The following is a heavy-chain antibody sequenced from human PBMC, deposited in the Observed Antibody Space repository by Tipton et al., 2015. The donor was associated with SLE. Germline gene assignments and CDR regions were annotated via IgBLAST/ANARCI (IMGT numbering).Heavy chain of an antibody. CDR2: IWYDGSNA. Sequence: SLRLSCAAFGFTFDDYVMSWVRQAPGKGLEWVAVIWYDGSNAYYADSVKGRFTISRDNPKNTLYLQMDSLRAEDTAIYFCAGGTTMIYDYWGQGTLVTVSS. D-gene: IGHD1-1*01. CDR3: AGGTTMIYDY. V-gene: IGHV3-33*08. J-gene: IGHJ4*02. CDR1: GFTFDDYV.